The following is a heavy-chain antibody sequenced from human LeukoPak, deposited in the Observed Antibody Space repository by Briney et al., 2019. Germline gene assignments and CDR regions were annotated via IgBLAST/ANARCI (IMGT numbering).Heavy chain of an antibody. CDR3: ARTPSGSYTYYYYYGMDV. CDR2: MNPNSGNT. V-gene: IGHV1-8*01. CDR1: GYTFTNFD. Sequence: ASVKVSCKASGYTFTNFDINWVRQAPGQGLEWMGWMNPNSGNTGYAQKFQGRVTMTRNTSISTAYMELSSLRSEDTAVYYCARTPSGSYTYYYYYGMDVWGQGTTVTVSS. J-gene: IGHJ6*02. D-gene: IGHD1-26*01.